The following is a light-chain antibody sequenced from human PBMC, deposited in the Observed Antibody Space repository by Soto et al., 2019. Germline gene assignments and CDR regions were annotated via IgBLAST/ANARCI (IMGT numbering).Light chain of an antibody. J-gene: IGLJ2*01. CDR3: SSYTSSSTLV. Sequence: QSALTQPASVSGSPGQSITISCTGTSSDVGAYNYVSWYQQYPGTAPKVMIYEVSSRPSGVSNRFSGSKSGNTASLTISGLQAEDEADYYCSSYTSSSTLVFGGGTKLTVL. CDR1: SSDVGAYNY. CDR2: EVS. V-gene: IGLV2-14*01.